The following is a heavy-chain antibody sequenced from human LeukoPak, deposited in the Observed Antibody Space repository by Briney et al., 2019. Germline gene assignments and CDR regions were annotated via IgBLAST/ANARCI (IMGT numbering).Heavy chain of an antibody. V-gene: IGHV4-38-2*01. CDR3: ARLRITFGGVIAHGDY. D-gene: IGHD3-16*02. CDR1: GYSISSGYY. CDR2: IYHSGST. J-gene: IGHJ4*02. Sequence: SETLSLTCAVSGYSISSGYYWGWIRQPPGKGLEWIGSIYHSGSTYYNPSLKSRVTISVGTSKNQFSLKLSSVTAADTAVYYCARLRITFGGVIAHGDYWGQGTLVTVSS.